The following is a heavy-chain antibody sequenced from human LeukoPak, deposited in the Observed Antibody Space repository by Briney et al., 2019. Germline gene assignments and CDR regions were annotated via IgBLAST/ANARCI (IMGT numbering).Heavy chain of an antibody. CDR3: ARVGSGYYGSGSYYNFDY. V-gene: IGHV3-7*01. Sequence: GGSLRLSCAASGFTFSSYWMSWVRQAPGKGLEGVANIKQDGSEKYYVDSVQGRFTISRDNAKNSLYLQMNSLRAEDTAVYYCARVGSGYYGSGSYYNFDYWGQGTLVTVSS. D-gene: IGHD3-10*01. CDR1: GFTFSSYW. J-gene: IGHJ4*02. CDR2: IKQDGSEK.